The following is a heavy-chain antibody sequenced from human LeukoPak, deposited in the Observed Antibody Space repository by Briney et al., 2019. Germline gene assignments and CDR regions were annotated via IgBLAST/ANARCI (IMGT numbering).Heavy chain of an antibody. J-gene: IGHJ6*03. Sequence: SQTLSLTCTVSGGSISSGGYYWSWIRQPPGKGLEWIGYIHYSGSTYYNPSLKSRVTISVDTSKNQFSLKLSSVTAADTAVYYCARVAKMSWYTAVYYYYMDVWGKGTTVTVSS. V-gene: IGHV4-30-4*08. CDR3: ARVAKMSWYTAVYYYYMDV. CDR2: IHYSGST. CDR1: GGSISSGGYY. D-gene: IGHD6-13*01.